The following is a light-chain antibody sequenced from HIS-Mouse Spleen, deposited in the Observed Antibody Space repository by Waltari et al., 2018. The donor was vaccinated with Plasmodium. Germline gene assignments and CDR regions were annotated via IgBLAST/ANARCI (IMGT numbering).Light chain of an antibody. CDR2: EGS. J-gene: IGLJ2*01. V-gene: IGLV2-23*01. CDR1: SSDVGSYNL. CDR3: CSYAGSRV. Sequence: QSALTHPASVSGSPGQSITISCTGTSSDVGSYNLVSWYQQHPGKAPKRMIYEGSKRPSGVSNRFSGSKSGNTASLTTSGLQAEDEADYYCCSYAGSRVFGGGTKLTVL.